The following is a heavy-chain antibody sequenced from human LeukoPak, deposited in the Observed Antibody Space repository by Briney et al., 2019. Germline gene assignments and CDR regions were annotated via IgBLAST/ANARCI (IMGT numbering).Heavy chain of an antibody. J-gene: IGHJ3*02. CDR3: ARVRYYGSGSYYNLERVDAFDI. D-gene: IGHD3-10*01. CDR2: IIPIFGTA. V-gene: IGHV1-69*06. CDR1: GGTFSSYA. Sequence: ASVKVSCKASGGTFSSYAISWVRQAPGQGLEWMGGIIPIFGTANYAQKFQGRVTITADKSTSTAYMELSSLRSEDTAVYYCARVRYYGSGSYYNLERVDAFDIWGQGTMVTVSS.